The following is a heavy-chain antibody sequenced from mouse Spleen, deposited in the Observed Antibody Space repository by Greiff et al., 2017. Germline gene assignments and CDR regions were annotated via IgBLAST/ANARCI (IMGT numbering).Heavy chain of an antibody. CDR1: GYSITSGYY. J-gene: IGHJ3*01. D-gene: IGHD2-4*01. Sequence: EVQLVESGPGLVKPSQSLSLTCSVTGYSITSGYYWNWIRQFPGNKLEWMGYISYDGSNNYNPSLKNRISITRDTSKNQFFLKLNSVTTEDTATYYCARDIYYDYVRFAYWGQGTLVTVSA. CDR2: ISYDGSN. V-gene: IGHV3-6*01. CDR3: ARDIYYDYVRFAY.